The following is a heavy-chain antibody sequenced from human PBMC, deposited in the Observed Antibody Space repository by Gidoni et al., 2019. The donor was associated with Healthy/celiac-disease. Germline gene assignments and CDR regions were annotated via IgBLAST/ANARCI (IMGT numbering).Heavy chain of an antibody. V-gene: IGHV4-39*01. CDR3: ATKYSSGWYACFQH. D-gene: IGHD6-19*01. CDR1: GGSISSSSYY. Sequence: QLQLPESAPRLLMPSATLSLTCTVYGGSISSSSYYWCWIRQPPGKGLEWIGSIYYSGSTYYNPSLKSRVTISVDTAKNQFSLKLSSVTAADTAVYYCATKYSSGWYACFQHWGQGTLVTVSS. CDR2: IYYSGST. J-gene: IGHJ1*01.